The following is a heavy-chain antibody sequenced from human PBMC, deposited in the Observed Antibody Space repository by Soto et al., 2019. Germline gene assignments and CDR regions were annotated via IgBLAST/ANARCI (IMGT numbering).Heavy chain of an antibody. V-gene: IGHV3-23*01. CDR3: AKLSYRDPPDY. CDR2: INTSGGTT. Sequence: PGGSLRLSCSASGFTFSVYAMGWVRQAPGKGLEWVSTINTSGGTTYYADSVKGRFTISRDNSKNTLFLQMNSLRAEDTAVYYCAKLSYRDPPDYWGQGTLVTVSS. CDR1: GFTFSVYA. J-gene: IGHJ4*02. D-gene: IGHD4-17*01.